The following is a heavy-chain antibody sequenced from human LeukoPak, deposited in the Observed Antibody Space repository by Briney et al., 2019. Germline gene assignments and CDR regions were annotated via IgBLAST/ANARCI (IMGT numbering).Heavy chain of an antibody. V-gene: IGHV3-21*01. D-gene: IGHD2-21*02. CDR1: GFTFSSYS. J-gene: IGHJ4*02. Sequence: PGGSLRLSCAASGFTFSSYSMNWVRQAPGKGLEWVSSISSSSSYIYYADSVKGRFTISRDNAKNSLYLQMNSLRAEDTAVYYGARDKDGGDSAFDYWGQGTLVTVSS. CDR2: ISSSSSYI. CDR3: ARDKDGGDSAFDY.